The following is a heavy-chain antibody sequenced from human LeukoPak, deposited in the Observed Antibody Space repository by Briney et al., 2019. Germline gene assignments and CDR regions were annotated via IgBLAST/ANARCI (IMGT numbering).Heavy chain of an antibody. D-gene: IGHD3-10*01. J-gene: IGHJ4*02. CDR1: GFTFSSYA. Sequence: GGSLRLSCAASGFTFSSYAMHWVRQAPGKGLEWVAVISYDGSNKYYADSVKGRFTISRDNSKNTLYLQMNSLRAEDTAVYYCAKDAEGHYYYGSGTFDYWGQGTLVTVSS. V-gene: IGHV3-30-3*01. CDR3: AKDAEGHYYYGSGTFDY. CDR2: ISYDGSNK.